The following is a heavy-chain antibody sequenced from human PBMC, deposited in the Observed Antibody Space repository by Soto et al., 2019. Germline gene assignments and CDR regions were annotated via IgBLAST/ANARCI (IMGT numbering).Heavy chain of an antibody. V-gene: IGHV5-51*01. CDR3: ARQIAVAATPDYYYYYGMDV. CDR1: GYSFTSYW. CDR2: IYPGDSDT. Sequence: GESLKISRKGSGYSFTSYWIGWVRQMPGKGLEWMGIIYPGDSDTRYRPPFQGQVTISADKSISTAYLQWSSLKASDTAMYYCARQIAVAATPDYYYYYGMDVWGQGTTVTVSS. D-gene: IGHD6-19*01. J-gene: IGHJ6*02.